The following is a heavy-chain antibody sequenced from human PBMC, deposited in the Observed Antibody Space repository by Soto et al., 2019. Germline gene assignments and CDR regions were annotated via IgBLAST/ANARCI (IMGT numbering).Heavy chain of an antibody. Sequence: GGSLRLSCAASGFTFSSYSMNWVRQAPGKGLEWVSFISGSSSYIYYADSVKGRFTISRDNAKNSLYLQMNSLRAEDTALYYCARERGVATIEAFDIWGQGTMVTVSS. J-gene: IGHJ3*02. V-gene: IGHV3-21*01. CDR2: ISGSSSYI. CDR3: ARERGVATIEAFDI. D-gene: IGHD5-12*01. CDR1: GFTFSSYS.